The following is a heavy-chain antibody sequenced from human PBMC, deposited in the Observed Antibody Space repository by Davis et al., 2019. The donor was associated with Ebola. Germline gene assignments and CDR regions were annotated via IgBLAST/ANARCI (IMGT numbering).Heavy chain of an antibody. CDR2: FDPEDGET. D-gene: IGHD3-3*01. CDR3: ATSYILQFLERGNDAFDI. J-gene: IGHJ3*02. CDR1: GYTLTELS. V-gene: IGHV1-24*01. Sequence: ASVKVSCKVSGYTLTELSMHWVRQAPGKGLEWMGGFDPEDGETIYAQKFQGRVTMTEDTSTDTAYMELSSLRSEDTAVYYCATSYILQFLERGNDAFDIWGQGTMVTVSS.